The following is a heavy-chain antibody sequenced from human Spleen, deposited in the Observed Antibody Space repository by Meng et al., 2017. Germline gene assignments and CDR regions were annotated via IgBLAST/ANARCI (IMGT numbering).Heavy chain of an antibody. CDR3: AVWQWPYDY. D-gene: IGHD6-19*01. CDR1: GVSISSFS. V-gene: IGHV4-4*07. CDR2: MYSGGRT. J-gene: IGHJ4*02. Sequence: QVQLQESGPRLVKPSETLSLTCTVSGVSISSFSWSWIRQSAGKGLEWIGRMYSGGRTAHNPSLKSRLTMALDTSKNQLSLHLTSVTAADTAVYYCAVWQWPYDYWGQGTLVTVSS.